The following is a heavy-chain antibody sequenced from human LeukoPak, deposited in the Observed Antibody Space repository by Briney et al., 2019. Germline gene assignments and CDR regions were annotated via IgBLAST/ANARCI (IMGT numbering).Heavy chain of an antibody. J-gene: IGHJ4*02. Sequence: ASVKVSCKASGGTFSSYAISWVRHAPGQGLEWMGRIIPILGIANYAQKFQGRVTITADKSTSTAYMELSSLRSEDTAVYYCARARSTGTTADWGQGTLVTVSS. CDR1: GGTFSSYA. V-gene: IGHV1-69*04. D-gene: IGHD1-7*01. CDR2: IIPILGIA. CDR3: ARARSTGTTAD.